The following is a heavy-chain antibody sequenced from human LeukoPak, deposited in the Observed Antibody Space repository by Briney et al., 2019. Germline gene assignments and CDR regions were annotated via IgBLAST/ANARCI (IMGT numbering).Heavy chain of an antibody. Sequence: PSETLSLTCTVSGDSTSNFYWNWIRQSPGKGLEWIGNIHYSGSSVYNPSLKSRGTISIDTSRRQFFLKLDSVTAADTAVYFCALAPNSNWFDFWGPGTLVTVSS. J-gene: IGHJ5*01. V-gene: IGHV4-59*03. CDR1: GDSTSNFY. CDR3: ALAPNSNWFDF. D-gene: IGHD2-8*01. CDR2: IHYSGSS.